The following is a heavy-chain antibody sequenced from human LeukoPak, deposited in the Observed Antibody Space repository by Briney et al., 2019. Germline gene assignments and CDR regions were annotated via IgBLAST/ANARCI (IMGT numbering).Heavy chain of an antibody. D-gene: IGHD6-25*01. J-gene: IGHJ4*02. CDR1: GFTFSSFS. Sequence: PGGSLRLSCEVSGFTFSSFSMSWVRQAPGKGLEWVSYISSSGSTIYYADSVKGRFTISRDNAKNSLYLQMNSLRAEDTAVYYCARAYERLPLDYWGQGTLVTVSS. CDR2: ISSSGSTI. V-gene: IGHV3-48*04. CDR3: ARAYERLPLDY.